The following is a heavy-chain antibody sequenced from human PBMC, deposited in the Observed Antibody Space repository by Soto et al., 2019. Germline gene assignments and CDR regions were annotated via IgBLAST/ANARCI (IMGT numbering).Heavy chain of an antibody. Sequence: QVQLVQSGAEVKKPESSVKVSCKAPGGTFSTYAISWVRQAPGQGLEWMGGIIPMLGTANYAQRFQDRVTVTXXESTNTVYMGLSSLRSEDTAVYFCASGIQLWLRRINNGYSGWGQGTLVTVSS. CDR1: GGTFSTYA. V-gene: IGHV1-69*05. CDR2: IIPMLGTA. D-gene: IGHD5-18*01. J-gene: IGHJ4*02. CDR3: ASGIQLWLRRINNGYSG.